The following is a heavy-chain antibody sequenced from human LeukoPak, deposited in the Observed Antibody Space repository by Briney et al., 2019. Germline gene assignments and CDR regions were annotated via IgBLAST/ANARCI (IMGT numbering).Heavy chain of an antibody. Sequence: AASAFTFFDAWMSWVRQAPGKWLEWVGHVKSKTHGETTDYGAPVKGRFTISRDDSKNTVYLQMNSPKIEDTAMYFCATGPRNAFDIWGQGTMVTVSS. J-gene: IGHJ3*02. CDR2: VKSKTHGETT. CDR3: ATGPRNAFDI. CDR1: AFTFFDAW. V-gene: IGHV3-15*01.